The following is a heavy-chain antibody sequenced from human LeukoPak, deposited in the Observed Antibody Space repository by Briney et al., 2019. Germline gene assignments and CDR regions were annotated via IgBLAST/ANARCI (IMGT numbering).Heavy chain of an antibody. D-gene: IGHD6-13*01. J-gene: IGHJ6*02. CDR3: ARHGSSSWFESYYYYYGMDV. Sequence: SETLSLTCTVSGGSISSSSYYWGWIRQPPGKGLEWIGSIYYSGSTYYNPSLKSRVTISVDTSKNQFSLKLSSVTAADTAVYYCARHGSSSWFESYYYYYGMDVWGQGPTVTVSS. CDR2: IYYSGST. CDR1: GGSISSSSYY. V-gene: IGHV4-39*01.